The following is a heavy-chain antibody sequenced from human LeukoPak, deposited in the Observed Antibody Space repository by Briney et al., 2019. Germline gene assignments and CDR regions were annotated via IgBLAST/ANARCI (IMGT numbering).Heavy chain of an antibody. CDR3: ARGVDGYKFDY. D-gene: IGHD5-24*01. CDR2: IFHSGST. J-gene: IGHJ4*02. CDR1: GGSISSSSYY. V-gene: IGHV4-39*07. Sequence: PSETLSLTCTVSGGSISSSSYYWGWIRQPPGKGLEWIGSIFHSGSTYYNPSLKSRVAISVDTSKNQFSLKLSSVTAADTAVYYCARGVDGYKFDYWGQGTLVSVSS.